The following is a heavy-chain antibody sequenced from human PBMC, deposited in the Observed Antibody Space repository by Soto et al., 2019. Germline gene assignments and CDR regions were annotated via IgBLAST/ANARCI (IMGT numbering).Heavy chain of an antibody. V-gene: IGHV3-7*03. CDR2: IKQDGSGK. CDR1: GFTFSSYW. CDR3: ATWGHHSGYDKPYGMDV. J-gene: IGHJ6*02. Sequence: GGSLRLSCAASGFTFSSYWMSWVRQAPGKGLEWVANIKQDGSGKCYVDSVKGRFTISRDNAKNSLYLQMNSLRAEDTAVYYCATWGHHSGYDKPYGMDVWGQGTTVTVSS. D-gene: IGHD5-12*01.